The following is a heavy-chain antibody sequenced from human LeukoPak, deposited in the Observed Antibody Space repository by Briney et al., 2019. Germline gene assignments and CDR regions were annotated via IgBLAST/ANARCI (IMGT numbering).Heavy chain of an antibody. CDR2: ISGSGGST. D-gene: IGHD1-26*01. Sequence: PGGSLRLSCAASGFTFSSYAMSWVRQAPGKGLEWVSAISGSGGSTYYADSVKGRFTISRDNSKNTLFLQMNSLRAEDTAIYYCAKGEWELRSDIVFDYWGQGALVTVSS. CDR1: GFTFSSYA. CDR3: AKGEWELRSDIVFDY. J-gene: IGHJ4*02. V-gene: IGHV3-23*01.